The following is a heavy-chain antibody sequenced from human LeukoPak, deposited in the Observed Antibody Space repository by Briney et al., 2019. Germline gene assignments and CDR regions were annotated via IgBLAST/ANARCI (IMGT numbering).Heavy chain of an antibody. CDR3: ARDATSGSYYIDY. CDR1: GFIFRSYA. D-gene: IGHD1-26*01. V-gene: IGHV3-23*01. Sequence: GGSLRLSCVGSGFIFRSYAVTWVRQAPGKGLEWVSSITANGDRIYYDDSVKGRFTISRDNSKNTLFLQMSSLRAEDTAVYYCARDATSGSYYIDYWGQGTLVTVSS. J-gene: IGHJ4*02. CDR2: ITANGDRI.